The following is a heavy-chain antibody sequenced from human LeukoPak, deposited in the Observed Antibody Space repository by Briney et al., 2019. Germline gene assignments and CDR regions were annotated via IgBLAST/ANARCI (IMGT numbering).Heavy chain of an antibody. D-gene: IGHD6-19*01. CDR3: AKGIYSSGWSYFDH. J-gene: IGHJ4*01. V-gene: IGHV3-23*01. Sequence: GALRLSCASSGFTFSNSAMSWVRQAPGKGLEWVSTLSGSGITTYYADSVKGRFTISRDNSKNTLYLQMNSLRAEDTAVYYCAKGIYSSGWSYFDHWGHGTLVTVSS. CDR1: GFTFSNSA. CDR2: LSGSGITT.